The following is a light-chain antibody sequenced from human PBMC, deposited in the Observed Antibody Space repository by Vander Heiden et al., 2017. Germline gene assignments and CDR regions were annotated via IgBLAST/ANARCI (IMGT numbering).Light chain of an antibody. V-gene: IGLV2-8*01. CDR1: SSDVGAYNY. CDR3: SSHAGSSAV. CDR2: DVT. Sequence: QSALTEHPSASGSPGQSVTISCTGTSSDVGAYNYGAWYQQHPGKAPTLIIYDVTKRPSGVPDRLSGSKSGNTAFLTVSGLQAEDEADYYCSSHAGSSAVFGGGTTVTVL. J-gene: IGLJ3*02.